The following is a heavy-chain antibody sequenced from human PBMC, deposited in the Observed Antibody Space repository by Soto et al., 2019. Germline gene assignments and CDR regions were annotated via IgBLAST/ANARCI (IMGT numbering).Heavy chain of an antibody. CDR1: GDTFISSG. Sequence: VQSGAEVKKPGASVKVSCKASGDTFISSGISWVRQAPGQGLEWMGWLSGYKGDTNYAQNFQGRVTLTTDTSTSTAYMELRSLTPGDTAIYYCARIEYCSGGNCYSAFDIWGQGTLVTVSS. CDR3: ARIEYCSGGNCYSAFDI. CDR2: LSGYKGDT. D-gene: IGHD2-15*01. J-gene: IGHJ3*02. V-gene: IGHV1-18*01.